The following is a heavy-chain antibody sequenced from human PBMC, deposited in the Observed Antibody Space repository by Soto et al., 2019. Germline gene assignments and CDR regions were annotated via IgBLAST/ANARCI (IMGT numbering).Heavy chain of an antibody. V-gene: IGHV1-69*02. Sequence: QVQLVQSGAEVKKPGSSVKVSCKASGGTFSSYTISWVRQAPGQGLEWMGRIIPILGIANYAQKFQCRVTITADKTTGTASTEPGSLRSEDPAGYSCATGGGYSSSAYWGQGTLVTVSS. CDR3: ATGGGYSSSAY. CDR2: IIPILGIA. J-gene: IGHJ4*02. CDR1: GGTFSSYT. D-gene: IGHD6-13*01.